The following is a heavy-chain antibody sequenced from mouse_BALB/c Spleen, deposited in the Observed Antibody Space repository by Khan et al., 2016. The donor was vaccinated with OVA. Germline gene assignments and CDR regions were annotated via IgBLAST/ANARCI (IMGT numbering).Heavy chain of an antibody. J-gene: IGHJ2*01. CDR2: INPSTGYT. D-gene: IGHD1-1*01. CDR1: GYTFINYW. Sequence: QVRLQQSGAELAKPGASVKMSCKASGYTFINYWILWVKQRPGQGLEWIGYINPSTGYTKYNQNFNDKATLTADKSSSTAYMQLSSLTSEDSAVYYCARRGLRWDFDYWGQGTTLTVSS. CDR3: ARRGLRWDFDY. V-gene: IGHV1-7*01.